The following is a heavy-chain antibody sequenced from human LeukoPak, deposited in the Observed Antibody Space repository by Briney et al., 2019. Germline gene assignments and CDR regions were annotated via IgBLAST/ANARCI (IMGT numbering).Heavy chain of an antibody. CDR3: ARARRSGGITMVRGVKDRGWFDS. D-gene: IGHD3-10*01. CDR2: IRYDGSNK. Sequence: GGSLRLSCAASGFTFSSYWMHWVRQAPGKGLEWVTFIRYDGSNKYYADSVKGRFTISRDNSRNALYLQMNSLRAEDTAVFYCARARRSGGITMVRGVKDRGWFDSWGQGILVTVSS. CDR1: GFTFSSYW. V-gene: IGHV3-30*02. J-gene: IGHJ5*01.